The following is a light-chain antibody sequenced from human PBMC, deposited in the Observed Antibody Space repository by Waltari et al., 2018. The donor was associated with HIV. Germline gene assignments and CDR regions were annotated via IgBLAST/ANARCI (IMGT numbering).Light chain of an antibody. Sequence: AIRMTQSPSSLSASTGDRVTLTCRARLDISTSLAWYQQKPGTAPKLLIYSASILESGVPASFSGSGSGTAFTLTISCLQPEDFATYYCQQYSNYPFTVGPGTKVDIK. J-gene: IGKJ3*01. CDR2: SAS. CDR3: QQYSNYPFT. CDR1: LDISTS. V-gene: IGKV1-8*01.